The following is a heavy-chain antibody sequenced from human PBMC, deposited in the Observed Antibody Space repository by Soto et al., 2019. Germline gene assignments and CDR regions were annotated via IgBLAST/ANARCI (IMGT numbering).Heavy chain of an antibody. CDR1: GGSISSYY. D-gene: IGHD5-12*01. V-gene: IGHV4-59*01. CDR3: ARDRGYGGNSGLYYYYGMDV. Sequence: SETLSLTCTVSGGSISSYYWSWIRQPPGKGLEWIGYFYYSGSTNYNPSLKSRVTISVDTSKNQFSLKLSSVTAADTAVYYCARDRGYGGNSGLYYYYGMDVWGQGTTVTVS. J-gene: IGHJ6*02. CDR2: FYYSGST.